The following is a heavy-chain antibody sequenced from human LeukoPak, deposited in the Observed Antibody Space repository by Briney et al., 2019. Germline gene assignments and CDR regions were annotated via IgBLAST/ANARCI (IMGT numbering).Heavy chain of an antibody. CDR1: GFTVSSNY. D-gene: IGHD3-22*01. Sequence: PGGSLRLSCAASGFTVSSNYMSWVRQAPGKGLEWVSSISGTSSHIYYADSVKGRFTISRDNAKNSLYLQMNSLRAEDTALYYCAKDLNRDYYDSSDPFDYWGQGTLVTVSS. V-gene: IGHV3-21*01. CDR2: ISGTSSHI. J-gene: IGHJ4*02. CDR3: AKDLNRDYYDSSDPFDY.